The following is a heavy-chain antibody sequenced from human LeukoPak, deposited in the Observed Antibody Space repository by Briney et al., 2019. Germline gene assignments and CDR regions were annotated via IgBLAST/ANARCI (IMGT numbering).Heavy chain of an antibody. J-gene: IGHJ5*02. V-gene: IGHV3-15*01. CDR1: GFTFSNAW. CDR3: TTVSYSWFDP. CDR2: IKRKSDGGTT. Sequence: GGSLRLSCAASGFTFSNAWMSWVRQAPGKGLEWVGRIKRKSDGGTTDYAAPVKGRFTISRDDSKNTLYLQMNSLKTEDTAVYYCTTVSYSWFDPWGQGTLVTVSS. D-gene: IGHD1-26*01.